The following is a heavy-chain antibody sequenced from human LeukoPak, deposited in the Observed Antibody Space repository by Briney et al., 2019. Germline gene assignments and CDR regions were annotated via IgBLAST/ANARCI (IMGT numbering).Heavy chain of an antibody. V-gene: IGHV4-59*01. Sequence: SETLSLTCAVYGGSFSGYYWSWIRQPPGKGLEWIGYIYYSGSTNYNPSLKSRVTISVDTSKNQFSLKLSSVTAADTAVYYCARVYLNYGSAHYGMDVWGKGTTVTVSS. CDR1: GGSFSGYY. J-gene: IGHJ6*04. D-gene: IGHD3-10*01. CDR3: ARVYLNYGSAHYGMDV. CDR2: IYYSGST.